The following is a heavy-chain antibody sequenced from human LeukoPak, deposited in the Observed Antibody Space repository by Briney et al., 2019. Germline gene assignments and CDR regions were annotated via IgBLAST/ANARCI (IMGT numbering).Heavy chain of an antibody. V-gene: IGHV3-48*01. CDR2: ISSSSSTI. D-gene: IGHD3-16*01. Sequence: GGSLRLSCAASGFTFSSYSMNWVRQAPGKGLEWISYISSSSSTIYYADSVKGRFTISRDNAKNSLYLQMNSLRAEDTAVYYCARQGGDDYYDYWGQGTLVTVSS. J-gene: IGHJ4*02. CDR1: GFTFSSYS. CDR3: ARQGGDDYYDY.